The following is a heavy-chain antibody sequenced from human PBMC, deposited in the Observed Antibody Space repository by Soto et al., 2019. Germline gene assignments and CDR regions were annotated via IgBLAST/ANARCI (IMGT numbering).Heavy chain of an antibody. D-gene: IGHD2-2*01. J-gene: IGHJ5*02. CDR3: AREAIVVVPAARVSPRFDP. CDR1: GDSVSSNSAA. CDR2: TYYRSKWYN. V-gene: IGHV6-1*01. Sequence: QSQTLSLTCAISGDSVSSNSAAWNWIRQSPSRGLEWLGRTYYRSKWYNDYAVSVKSRITINPDRSKNQFSLQLNSVTPEDTAVYYCAREAIVVVPAARVSPRFDPWGQGTLVTVSS.